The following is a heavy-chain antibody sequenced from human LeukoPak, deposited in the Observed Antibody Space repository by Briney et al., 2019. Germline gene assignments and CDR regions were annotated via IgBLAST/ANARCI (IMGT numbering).Heavy chain of an antibody. CDR1: GYSISSGYY. Sequence: NPSETLSLTCTVSGYSISSGYYWGWIRQPPGKGLEWIGSIYHSGRTFYNPSLKSRVTISVDTSKNQFSLKLTSVTAADTAVYYCARERGTRIAAAGRPFDPWGQGTLVTVSS. CDR2: IYHSGRT. D-gene: IGHD6-13*01. V-gene: IGHV4-38-2*02. CDR3: ARERGTRIAAAGRPFDP. J-gene: IGHJ5*02.